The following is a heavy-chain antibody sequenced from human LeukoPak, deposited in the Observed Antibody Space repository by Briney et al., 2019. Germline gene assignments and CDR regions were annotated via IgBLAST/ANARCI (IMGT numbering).Heavy chain of an antibody. CDR2: ISYGGST. D-gene: IGHD6-19*01. Sequence: SETLSLTCTVSGGSISSSSYYWGWIRQPPGKGLEWIGSISYGGSTYYNPSLKSRVTISVDTSKNQFSLKLRSVTAADTAVYYCARRSSGDAGGGRWFDPWGQGTLVIVSS. J-gene: IGHJ5*02. CDR3: ARRSSGDAGGGRWFDP. CDR1: GGSISSSSYY. V-gene: IGHV4-39*01.